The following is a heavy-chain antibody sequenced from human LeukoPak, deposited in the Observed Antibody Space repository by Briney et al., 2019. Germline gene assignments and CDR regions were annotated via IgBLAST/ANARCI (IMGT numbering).Heavy chain of an antibody. CDR1: GFTVSSNY. CDR3: ARDSVDTAMIDY. D-gene: IGHD5-18*01. V-gene: IGHV3-66*02. Sequence: GGSLRLSCAASGFTVSSNYMSWVRQAPGKGLEWVSVIYSGGSTYYADSVEGRFTISRDNSKNTLYLQMNSLRAEDTAVYYCARDSVDTAMIDYWGQGTLVTVSS. CDR2: IYSGGST. J-gene: IGHJ4*02.